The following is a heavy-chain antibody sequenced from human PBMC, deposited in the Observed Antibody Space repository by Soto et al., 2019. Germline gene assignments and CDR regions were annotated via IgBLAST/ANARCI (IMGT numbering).Heavy chain of an antibody. CDR3: ARDRDDYGSGNYYNRIDF. CDR2: IIPIFGTP. V-gene: IGHV1-69*01. J-gene: IGHJ4*02. Sequence: QVQLVQSGAEVKKPGSSVKVSCKASGGIFSTYAISCLRRAPGQGLEWIGGIIPIFGTPNYAQRFQGRVTITADESTSTAYMELSRLRSEDTAVYYCARDRDDYGSGNYYNRIDFWGQGTLVTVSS. D-gene: IGHD3-10*01. CDR1: GGIFSTYA.